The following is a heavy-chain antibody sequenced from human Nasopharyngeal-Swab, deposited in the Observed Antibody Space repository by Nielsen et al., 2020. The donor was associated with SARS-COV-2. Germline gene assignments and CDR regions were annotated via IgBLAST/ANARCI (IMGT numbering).Heavy chain of an antibody. CDR1: GFTFSSYA. CDR3: ARVGATNRNYFDY. V-gene: IGHV3-23*01. CDR2: ISGSGGST. D-gene: IGHD1-26*01. Sequence: GESLKISFAASGFTFSSYAMSWVRQAPGKGLEWVSAISGSGGSTYYADSVKGRFTISRDNSKNTLYLQMNSLRAEDTAVYYCARVGATNRNYFDYWGQGTLVTVSS. J-gene: IGHJ4*02.